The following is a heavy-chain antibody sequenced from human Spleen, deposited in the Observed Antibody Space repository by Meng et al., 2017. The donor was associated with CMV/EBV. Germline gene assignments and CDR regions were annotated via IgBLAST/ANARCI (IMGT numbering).Heavy chain of an antibody. Sequence: FGFSWVRQAPGQGLEWMGWISPYNGDTDYARKLQGRVTMTTDTSTSTAYMELRSLKPDDTAVYYCARKPRRYCSSTSCYSSGWYFDLWGRGTLVTVS. D-gene: IGHD2-2*01. CDR1: FG. CDR3: ARKPRRYCSSTSCYSSGWYFDL. J-gene: IGHJ2*01. CDR2: ISPYNGDT. V-gene: IGHV1-18*01.